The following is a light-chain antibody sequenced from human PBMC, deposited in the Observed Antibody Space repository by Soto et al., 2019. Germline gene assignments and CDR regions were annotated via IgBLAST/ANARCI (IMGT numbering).Light chain of an antibody. CDR2: GAS. Sequence: EIGMTQSPATLSVSPGERATLSCRASQSVSSNLAWYQQKPGQAPRLLIYGASSRATGIPARFSGSGSGTEFTLTISSLQSEDFAVYYFQQYNNWPWTFGQGTKVEIK. CDR1: QSVSSN. CDR3: QQYNNWPWT. J-gene: IGKJ1*01. V-gene: IGKV3-15*01.